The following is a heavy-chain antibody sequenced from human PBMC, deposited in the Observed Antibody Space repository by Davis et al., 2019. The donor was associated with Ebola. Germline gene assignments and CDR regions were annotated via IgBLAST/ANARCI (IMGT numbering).Heavy chain of an antibody. J-gene: IGHJ4*02. CDR3: AKDPGGHTGESDY. Sequence: GESLKISCVVSGLTFSRYGMHWVRQTPGKGLEWVAFIWFDGRNAHYIDSVKGRFTISRDNSKNTLYLQMNSLRPEDTSIYYCAKDPGGHTGESDYWGQGTLGIVSS. CDR2: IWFDGRNA. D-gene: IGHD2-8*02. CDR1: GLTFSRYG. V-gene: IGHV3-30*02.